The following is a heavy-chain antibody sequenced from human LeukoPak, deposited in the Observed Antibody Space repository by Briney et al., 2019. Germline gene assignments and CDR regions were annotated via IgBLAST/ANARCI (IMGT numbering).Heavy chain of an antibody. V-gene: IGHV3-48*01. CDR3: ARELVPDYYYYMDV. D-gene: IGHD3-10*02. Sequence: GGSLILSCAASGFTFSSYSMNWVRQAPGKGLEWVSYISSSSSTIYYADSVKGRFTISRDNAKNSLYLQMNSLRAEDTAVYYCARELVPDYYYYMDVWGKGTTVTVSS. J-gene: IGHJ6*03. CDR1: GFTFSSYS. CDR2: ISSSSSTI.